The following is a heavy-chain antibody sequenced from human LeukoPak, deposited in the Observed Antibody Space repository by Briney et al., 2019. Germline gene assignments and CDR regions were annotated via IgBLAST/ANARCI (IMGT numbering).Heavy chain of an antibody. CDR2: INPNSGGT. CDR3: ARGGGSSGYYDFQH. CDR1: GYTFTGYY. Sequence: ASVKVSCKASGYTFTGYYMHWVRQAPGQGLEWMGWINPNSGGTNYAQKFQGWVTMTRDTSISTAYMELSRLRSDGTAVYYCARGGGSSGYYDFQHWGQGTLVTVSS. V-gene: IGHV1-2*04. J-gene: IGHJ1*01. D-gene: IGHD3-22*01.